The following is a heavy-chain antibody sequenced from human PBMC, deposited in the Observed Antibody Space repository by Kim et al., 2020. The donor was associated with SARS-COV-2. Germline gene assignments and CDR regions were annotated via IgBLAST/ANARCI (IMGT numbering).Heavy chain of an antibody. V-gene: IGHV3-23*01. J-gene: IGHJ4*02. D-gene: IGHD2-15*01. CDR1: GFTFSSYA. CDR2: ISGSGGST. CDR3: ATPPGVVNSPSYRY. Sequence: GGSLRLSCAASGFTFSSYAMSWVRQAPGKGLEWVSAISGSGGSTYYADSVKGRFTISRDNSKNTLYLQMNSLRAEDTAVYYCATPPGVVNSPSYRYWGQGTLVTVSS.